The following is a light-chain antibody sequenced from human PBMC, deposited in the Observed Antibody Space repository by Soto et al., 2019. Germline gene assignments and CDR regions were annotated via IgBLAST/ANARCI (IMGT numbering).Light chain of an antibody. V-gene: IGLV2-8*01. CDR2: EVS. CDR3: SSYAGDNSFA. J-gene: IGLJ1*01. CDR1: STDVGASNY. Sequence: QSALTQPPSASGSPGQSVTISCTGTSTDVGASNYVSWYQQHPDKAPKLMIYEVSKRPSGVPDRFSGSKSGNAASLTVSGLQAEDEADYYCSSYAGDNSFAFGSGTKVTVL.